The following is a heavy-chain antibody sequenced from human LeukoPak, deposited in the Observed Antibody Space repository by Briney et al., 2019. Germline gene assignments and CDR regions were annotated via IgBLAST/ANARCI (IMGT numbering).Heavy chain of an antibody. D-gene: IGHD6-13*01. CDR2: IIPILGIA. J-gene: IGHJ4*02. CDR3: ARSDSSSWSFDY. Sequence: SVKVSCKASGGTFSSYAISWVRQAPGQGLEWMGRIIPILGIANYAQKFRGRVTITADKSTSTAYMELSSLRSEDTAVYYCARSDSSSWSFDYWGQGTLVTVSS. V-gene: IGHV1-69*04. CDR1: GGTFSSYA.